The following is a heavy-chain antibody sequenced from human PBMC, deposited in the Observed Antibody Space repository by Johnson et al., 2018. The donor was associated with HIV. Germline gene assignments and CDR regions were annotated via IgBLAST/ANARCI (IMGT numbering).Heavy chain of an antibody. CDR2: IRYDGSNK. CDR3: ARPLSSGLGFDAFDI. Sequence: QVQLVESGGGVVQPGGSLRLSCAASGFTFSSYGMHWVRQAPGKGLEWVAFIRYDGSNKYYTDSVKGRFTISRDNSKNTLHLQMNSLRAEDTAVYYCARPLSSGLGFDAFDIWGQGTMVTVSS. CDR1: GFTFSSYG. D-gene: IGHD3-22*01. V-gene: IGHV3-30*02. J-gene: IGHJ3*02.